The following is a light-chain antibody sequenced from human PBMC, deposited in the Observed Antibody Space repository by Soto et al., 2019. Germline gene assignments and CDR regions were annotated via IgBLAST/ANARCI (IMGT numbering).Light chain of an antibody. J-gene: IGLJ1*01. CDR3: CSYAGSHTWV. V-gene: IGLV2-18*02. CDR2: EVS. CDR1: SSDVDSYNR. Sequence: QSVLTQPRSVSGSPGQSVTISCTGISSDVDSYNRVSWYQQPPGTAPKLMIYEVSNRPSGVPDRFSGPKSGNTASLTISGLQAEDEADYYCCSYAGSHTWVFGTGTKVTVL.